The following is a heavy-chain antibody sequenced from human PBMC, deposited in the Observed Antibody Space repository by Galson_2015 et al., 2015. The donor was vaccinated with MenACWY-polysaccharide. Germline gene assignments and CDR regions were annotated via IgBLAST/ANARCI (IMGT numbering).Heavy chain of an antibody. Sequence: SLRLSCAASGSRFSNSGMHWVRQAPGKGLEWVAVIQYDGSNKVYADSVKGRFTISRDNSTNTVFLEMNTLGVEDTAVYYCAREGSRIVFHAFDIWGQGTMVTVSS. CDR3: AREGSRIVFHAFDI. V-gene: IGHV3-33*02. CDR2: IQYDGSNK. J-gene: IGHJ3*02. CDR1: GSRFSNSG. D-gene: IGHD2-2*01.